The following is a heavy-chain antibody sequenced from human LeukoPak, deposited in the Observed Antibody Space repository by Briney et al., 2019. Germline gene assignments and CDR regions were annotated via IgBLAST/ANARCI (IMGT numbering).Heavy chain of an antibody. V-gene: IGHV4-39*01. J-gene: IGHJ5*02. D-gene: IGHD3-22*01. CDR2: IYYSGST. Sequence: SETLSLTCTVSGGSISSSSYYWGWIRQPPGRGLEWIGSIYYSGSTYYNPSLKSRVTISVDTSKNQFSLKLSSVTAADTAVYYCARQGYYYDSSGYLDPWGQGTLVTVSS. CDR3: ARQGYYYDSSGYLDP. CDR1: GGSISSSSYY.